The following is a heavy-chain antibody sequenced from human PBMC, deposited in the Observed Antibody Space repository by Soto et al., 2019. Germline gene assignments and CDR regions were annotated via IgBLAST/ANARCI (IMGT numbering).Heavy chain of an antibody. CDR1: GGTFSSYA. Sequence: QVPLVQSGAEVKKPGSSVKVSCKASGGTFSSYAISWVRQAPGQGLEWMGGIIPIFGTANYAQKFQGRVTITADESTSTAYMELSSLRSEDTAVYYCARVGEMATIRLYYFDYWGQGTLVTVSS. CDR2: IIPIFGTA. V-gene: IGHV1-69*01. CDR3: ARVGEMATIRLYYFDY. D-gene: IGHD5-12*01. J-gene: IGHJ4*02.